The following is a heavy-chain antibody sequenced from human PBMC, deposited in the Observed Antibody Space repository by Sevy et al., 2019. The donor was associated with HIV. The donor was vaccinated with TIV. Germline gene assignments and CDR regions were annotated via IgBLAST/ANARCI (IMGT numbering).Heavy chain of an antibody. Sequence: GGSLRLSCAASGFTFTNAWMNWVRQAPGKGLEWVGRIKSKTDGGTTDYAAPVKGRFTNSRDDSKNTLYLQMNSLKTEDTAVYYCTTGPYYYDSSGYSDYWGQGTLVTVSS. V-gene: IGHV3-15*07. D-gene: IGHD3-22*01. J-gene: IGHJ4*02. CDR2: IKSKTDGGTT. CDR3: TTGPYYYDSSGYSDY. CDR1: GFTFTNAW.